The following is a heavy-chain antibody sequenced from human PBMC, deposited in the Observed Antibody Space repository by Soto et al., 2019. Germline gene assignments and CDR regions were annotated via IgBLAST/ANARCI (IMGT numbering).Heavy chain of an antibody. CDR3: AGSYLYYSNLDY. CDR2: IYYSGST. CDR1: GGSISSYY. Sequence: KPSETLSLTCTVSGGSISSYYWSWIRQPPGKGLEWIGYIYYSGSTNYNPSLKSRVTISVDTSKNQFSLKLSSVTAADTAVYYCAGSYLYYSNLDYWGQGTLVTVSS. D-gene: IGHD4-4*01. J-gene: IGHJ4*02. V-gene: IGHV4-59*01.